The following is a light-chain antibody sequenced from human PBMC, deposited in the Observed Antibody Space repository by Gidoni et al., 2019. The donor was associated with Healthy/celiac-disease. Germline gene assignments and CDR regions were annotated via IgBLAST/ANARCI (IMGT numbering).Light chain of an antibody. CDR1: QSVGSY. V-gene: IGKV3-11*01. CDR2: DAS. Sequence: EIVLTQSPATLPLSPGERATLSCRASQSVGSYLAWYQQKPGQAPRLLIYDASNRATGIPARFSGSGSGTDFTLTISSLEPEDFAVYYCQQRSNWPPLTFGGGTKVEIK. CDR3: QQRSNWPPLT. J-gene: IGKJ4*01.